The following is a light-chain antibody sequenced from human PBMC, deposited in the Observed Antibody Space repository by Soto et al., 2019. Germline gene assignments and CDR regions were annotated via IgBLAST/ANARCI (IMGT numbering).Light chain of an antibody. V-gene: IGKV3-15*01. Sequence: EIVVTQSPATLSMSPGERATLSCRASQSISSNLAWYQQKPGQAPRILIYDASTRASGIPARFSGSGSGTEFALTLSSLQSEAFAVDYCQHYNDWPPLTFGGGTKVDIK. J-gene: IGKJ4*01. CDR1: QSISSN. CDR3: QHYNDWPPLT. CDR2: DAS.